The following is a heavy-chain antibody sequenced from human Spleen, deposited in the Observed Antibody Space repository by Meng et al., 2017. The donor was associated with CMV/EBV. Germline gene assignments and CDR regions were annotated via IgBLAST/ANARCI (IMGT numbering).Heavy chain of an antibody. CDR3: ARGSPAASYDAFDI. V-gene: IGHV4-31*02. CDR2: IYDSGST. Sequence: SRGSLITGRYYWSWISQPPGKGLEWIGYIYDSGSTYYNPSLKSRVTISVDTSKNQFSLKLSSVTAADTAVYYCARGSPAASYDAFDIWGQGTMVTVS. J-gene: IGHJ3*02. D-gene: IGHD2-2*01. CDR1: RGSLITGRYY.